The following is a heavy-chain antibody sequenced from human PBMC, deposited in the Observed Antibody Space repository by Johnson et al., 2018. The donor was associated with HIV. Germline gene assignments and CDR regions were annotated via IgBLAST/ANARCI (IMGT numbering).Heavy chain of an antibody. CDR2: IYSGGNT. CDR3: ASGRPDGSGSYYVDAFHF. D-gene: IGHD3-22*01. J-gene: IGHJ3*01. V-gene: IGHV3-66*01. Sequence: VQLVESGGGLVQPGGSLRLSCAASGFSVSASYMSWLRQAPGKGLEWVSVIYSGGNTYYADYVKGRFNLSRATSKNPVFLQMNSLRAEDTAVYYCASGRPDGSGSYYVDAFHFWGQGTMVTVSS. CDR1: GFSVSASY.